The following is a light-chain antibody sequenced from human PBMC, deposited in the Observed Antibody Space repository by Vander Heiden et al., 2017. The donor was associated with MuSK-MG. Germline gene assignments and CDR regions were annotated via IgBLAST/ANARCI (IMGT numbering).Light chain of an antibody. CDR1: QTISNY. CDR3: QQSDVSPYT. CDR2: ATS. Sequence: DIQMTQSPSSLSASVGDKVTITCRPSQTISNYLQWYQQKPGRAPELLIYATSNLQSGVPSRFSGSGSGTAFSLTISSLQPEDFATYYCQQSDVSPYTFGQGTRLEIK. V-gene: IGKV1-39*01. J-gene: IGKJ5*01.